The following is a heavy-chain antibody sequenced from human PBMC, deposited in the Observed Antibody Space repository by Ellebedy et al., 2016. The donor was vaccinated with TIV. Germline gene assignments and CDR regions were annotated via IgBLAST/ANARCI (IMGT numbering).Heavy chain of an antibody. J-gene: IGHJ4*02. CDR1: GYSFGNYW. CDR3: ARGDSRGYYANVPFDY. V-gene: IGHV5-51*01. D-gene: IGHD3-22*01. Sequence: GESLKISCQASGYSFGNYWIGWVRQLPGKGLDWVGIIYPDESDTRYSPSFQDQVTISADKSINTTYLHWSGLQASDTAIYYCARGDSRGYYANVPFDYWGQGTLVTVSS. CDR2: IYPDESDT.